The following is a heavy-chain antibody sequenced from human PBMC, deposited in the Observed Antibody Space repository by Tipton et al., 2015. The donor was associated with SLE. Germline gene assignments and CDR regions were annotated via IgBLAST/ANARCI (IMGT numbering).Heavy chain of an antibody. J-gene: IGHJ4*02. V-gene: IGHV4-39*07. D-gene: IGHD6-6*01. CDR1: GGSISSSSYY. CDR3: ARLQQLVEDY. CDR2: IYYRGST. Sequence: TLSLTCTVSGGSISSSSYYWGWIRQPPGKGLEWIGSIYYRGSTYYNPSLKSRVTISVDTSKNQFSLKLSSVTAADTAVYYCARLQQLVEDYWGQGTLVTVSS.